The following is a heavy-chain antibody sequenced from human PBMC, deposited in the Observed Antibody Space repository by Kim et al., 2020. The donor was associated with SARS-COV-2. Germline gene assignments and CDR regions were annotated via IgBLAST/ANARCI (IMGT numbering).Heavy chain of an antibody. J-gene: IGHJ5*02. CDR2: T. Sequence: TYYNPSLKSRVTISVDTSKNQFSLKLSSVTAADTAVYYCARHIAAAPFDPWGQGTLVTVSS. CDR3: ARHIAAAPFDP. D-gene: IGHD6-13*01. V-gene: IGHV4-31*02.